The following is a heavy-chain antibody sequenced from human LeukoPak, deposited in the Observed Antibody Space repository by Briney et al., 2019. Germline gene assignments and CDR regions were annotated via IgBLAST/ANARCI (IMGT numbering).Heavy chain of an antibody. CDR3: ARVWEQQLPYYYYGMDV. CDR2: IYPGDSDT. CDR1: GYSFTNYW. D-gene: IGHD6-13*01. Sequence: GESLKISCKGSGYSFTNYWIGWVRQMPGKGLEWMGIIYPGDSDTRYSPSFQGQVTISADKSISTAYLQWSSLKASDTAMYYCARVWEQQLPYYYYGMDVWGQGTTVTVSS. V-gene: IGHV5-51*01. J-gene: IGHJ6*02.